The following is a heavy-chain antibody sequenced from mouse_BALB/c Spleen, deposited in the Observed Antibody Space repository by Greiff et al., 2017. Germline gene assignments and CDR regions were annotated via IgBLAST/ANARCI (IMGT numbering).Heavy chain of an antibody. J-gene: IGHJ3*01. CDR1: GFSLTGYG. CDR3: ARPDGYQTPWFAY. Sequence: VQVVESGPGLVAPSQSLSITCTVSGFSLTGYGVNWVRQPPGKGLEWLGMIWGDGSTDYNSALKSRLSISKDNSKSQVFLKMNSLQTDDTARYYCARPDGYQTPWFAYWGQGTLVTVSA. V-gene: IGHV2-6-7*01. D-gene: IGHD2-3*01. CDR2: IWGDGST.